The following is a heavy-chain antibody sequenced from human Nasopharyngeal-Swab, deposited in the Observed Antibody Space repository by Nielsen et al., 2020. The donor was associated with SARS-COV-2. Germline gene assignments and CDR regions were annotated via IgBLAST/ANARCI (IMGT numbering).Heavy chain of an antibody. Sequence: VRQAPGKGLEWVSSISSSSSYIYYADSVKGRFTISRDNAKNSLYLQMNSLRAEDTAVYYCARDHPYTAIDYWGQGTLVTVSS. CDR2: ISSSSSYI. D-gene: IGHD5-18*01. V-gene: IGHV3-21*01. J-gene: IGHJ4*02. CDR3: ARDHPYTAIDY.